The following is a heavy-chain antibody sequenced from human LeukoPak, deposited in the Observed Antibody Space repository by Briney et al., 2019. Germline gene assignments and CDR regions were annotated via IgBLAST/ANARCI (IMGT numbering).Heavy chain of an antibody. D-gene: IGHD4/OR15-4a*01. CDR2: IYYSVIT. Sequence: SETLSHTCTVPGGSISSYNWSWIRQPPGEGPEWICYIYYSVITTYNPSPKSRVAISVAESKNQFSLKLSSVTATDTAVYYCARGLSMTHFDYWGQGTLVTVSS. V-gene: IGHV4-59*01. CDR3: ARGLSMTHFDY. CDR1: GGSISSYN. J-gene: IGHJ4*02.